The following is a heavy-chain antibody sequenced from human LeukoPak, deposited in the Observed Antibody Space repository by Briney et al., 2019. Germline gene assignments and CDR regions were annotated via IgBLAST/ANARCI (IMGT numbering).Heavy chain of an antibody. V-gene: IGHV3-23*01. CDR3: AKADYGDYLFDY. CDR2: ISGSGGST. CDR1: GFTFSSYA. J-gene: IGHJ4*02. D-gene: IGHD4-17*01. Sequence: PGGSLRLSCAASGFTFSSYAMSWVRQAPGKGLEWVSAISGSGGSTYYADSVEGRFTISRDNSKNTLCLQMNSLRAEDTAVYYCAKADYGDYLFDYWGQGTLVTVSS.